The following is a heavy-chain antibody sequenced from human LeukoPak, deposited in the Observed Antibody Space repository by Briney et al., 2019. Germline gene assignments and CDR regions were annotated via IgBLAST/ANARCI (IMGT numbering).Heavy chain of an antibody. CDR1: GYTFTNHY. CDR3: ASGLSSLFSFGAALDYYMDV. V-gene: IGHV1-2*02. J-gene: IGHJ6*03. Sequence: ASVKVSCKASGYTFTNHYMHWVRQARGQGLEWTGWINPHSGDTNYAQKFQGRVIMTRDTSISTAYMELSSLRSDDTAMYYCASGLSSLFSFGAALDYYMDVWGKGTPVTVSS. CDR2: INPHSGDT. D-gene: IGHD5-18*01.